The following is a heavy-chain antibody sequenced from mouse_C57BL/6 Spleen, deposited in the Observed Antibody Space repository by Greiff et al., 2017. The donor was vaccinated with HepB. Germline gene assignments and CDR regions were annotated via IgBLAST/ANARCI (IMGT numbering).Heavy chain of an antibody. CDR3: ARSLDWDGGNYFDY. V-gene: IGHV1-18*01. J-gene: IGHJ2*01. Sequence: EVQLQQSGPELVKPGASVKIPCKASGYTFTDYNMDWVKQSHGKSLEWIGDINPNNGGTIYNQKFKGKATLTVDKSSSTAYMELRSLTSEDTAVYYCARSLDWDGGNYFDYWGQSTTLTVSS. CDR1: GYTFTDYN. D-gene: IGHD4-1*01. CDR2: INPNNGGT.